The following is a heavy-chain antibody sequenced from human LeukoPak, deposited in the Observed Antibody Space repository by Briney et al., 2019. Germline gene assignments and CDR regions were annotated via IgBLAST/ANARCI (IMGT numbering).Heavy chain of an antibody. D-gene: IGHD3-10*01. CDR1: GGSISSGTYY. J-gene: IGHJ5*02. Sequence: SETLSLTCTVSGGSISSGTYYWGWIRQPPGKGLEWIGSIFYSGSTFYNPSLKSRVTISEDTSKNQFSLKLSSVTAADTAVYYCARWNDSGSHGGFDPWGQGTLVTVSS. V-gene: IGHV4-39*01. CDR3: ARWNDSGSHGGFDP. CDR2: IFYSGST.